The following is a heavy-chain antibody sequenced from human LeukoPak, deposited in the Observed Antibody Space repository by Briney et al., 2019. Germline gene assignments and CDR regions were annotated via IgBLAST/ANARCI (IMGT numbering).Heavy chain of an antibody. D-gene: IGHD2-2*01. CDR1: GFTFTTYW. CDR3: VREGLECSGSSCQRAAFDY. V-gene: IGHV3-74*01. J-gene: IGHJ4*02. CDR2: IKGDGSST. Sequence: GGSLRLSCAASGFTFTTYWMHWVRHVPGKGLVWVARIKGDGSSTRHADSMKGRFTISRDNAKSTLYLQMNSLRDEDTAVYYCVREGLECSGSSCQRAAFDYWGQGTLVTVSS.